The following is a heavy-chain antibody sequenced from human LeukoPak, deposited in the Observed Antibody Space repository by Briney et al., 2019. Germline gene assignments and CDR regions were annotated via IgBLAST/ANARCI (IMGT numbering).Heavy chain of an antibody. J-gene: IGHJ4*02. D-gene: IGHD3-22*01. CDR2: IWYDRSNK. CDR3: AKDSRDSRGYPGLDY. CDR1: GFTFSSYG. V-gene: IGHV3-33*06. Sequence: GRSLRLSCAASGFTFSSYGMHWVRQAPGKGLEWVAVIWYDRSNKYYADSVKGRFTISRDNSKNTLYLQMNSLRAEDTAVYYCAKDSRDSRGYPGLDYWGQGTLVTVSS.